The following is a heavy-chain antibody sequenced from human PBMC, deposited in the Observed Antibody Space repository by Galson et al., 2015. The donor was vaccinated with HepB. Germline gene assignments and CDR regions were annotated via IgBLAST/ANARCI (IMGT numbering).Heavy chain of an antibody. CDR3: AADPYFHYYDSSGYYSFVG. CDR2: IVVGSGNT. D-gene: IGHD3-22*01. CDR1: GFTFTSSA. J-gene: IGHJ4*02. V-gene: IGHV1-58*02. Sequence: SVKVSCKASGFTFTSSAMQWVRQARGQRLEWIGWIVVGSGNTNYAQKFQERVTITRDMSTSTAYMELSSLRSEDTAVYYCAADPYFHYYDSSGYYSFVGWGQGTLVTVSS.